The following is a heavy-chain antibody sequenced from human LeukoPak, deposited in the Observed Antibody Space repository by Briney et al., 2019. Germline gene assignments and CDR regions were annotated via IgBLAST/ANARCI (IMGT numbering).Heavy chain of an antibody. CDR3: ARGSLGWELRDDAFDI. CDR1: GYTFTSYY. V-gene: IGHV1-46*01. D-gene: IGHD1-26*01. CDR2: INPSGGST. J-gene: IGHJ3*02. Sequence: GASVKGSCKASGYTFTSYYMHWVRQAPGQGLEWMGIINPSGGSTSYAQKFQGRVTMTRDTSTSTVYMELSSLRSEDTAVYYCARGSLGWELRDDAFDIWGQGTMVTVSS.